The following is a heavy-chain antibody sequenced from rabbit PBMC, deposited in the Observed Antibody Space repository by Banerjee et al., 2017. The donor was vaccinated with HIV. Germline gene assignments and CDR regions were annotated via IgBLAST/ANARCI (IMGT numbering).Heavy chain of an antibody. Sequence: QSLEESGGDLVKPGASLTLTCTASGFSFSSGYDMCWVRQAPGKGLEWIGCIYTGDDSTYYASWAKGRFTISKASSTTVTLQMTSLTAADTATYFCARDTPGDISWSYVDLWGQGTLVTVS. J-gene: IGHJ6*01. CDR1: GFSFSSGYD. D-gene: IGHD7-1*01. CDR2: IYTGDDST. CDR3: ARDTPGDISWSYVDL. V-gene: IGHV1S40*01.